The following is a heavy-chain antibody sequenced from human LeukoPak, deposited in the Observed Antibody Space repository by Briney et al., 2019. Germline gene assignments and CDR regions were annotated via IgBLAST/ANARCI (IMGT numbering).Heavy chain of an antibody. V-gene: IGHV1-18*01. D-gene: IGHD3-10*01. J-gene: IGHJ4*02. Sequence: ASVKLSCTASGYTFTSYGISSVRQAPGQGLEGMGWISAYNGNTNYAQKLQGRVTMTTDTSTSTAYMELRSLRSDDAAVYYCARDRDTMVRGVPDYWGQGTLVTVSS. CDR2: ISAYNGNT. CDR3: ARDRDTMVRGVPDY. CDR1: GYTFTSYG.